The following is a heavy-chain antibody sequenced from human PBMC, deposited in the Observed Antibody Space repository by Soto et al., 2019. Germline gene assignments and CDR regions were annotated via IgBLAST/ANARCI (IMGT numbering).Heavy chain of an antibody. V-gene: IGHV3-30*14. D-gene: IGHD3-3*01. CDR3: ARDLPYHHKRVLIAPLDAFDI. CDR1: GFTFSNYA. CDR2: TSYDGANR. Sequence: PGGSLRLSCAGYGFTFSNYAIHWVRQAPGKGLEWVAATSYDGANRYYADPVRGRFTISRDNSKNTLYLQMNSLRAEDTAVYYCARDLPYHHKRVLIAPLDAFDISGQGTMVTVSS. J-gene: IGHJ3*02.